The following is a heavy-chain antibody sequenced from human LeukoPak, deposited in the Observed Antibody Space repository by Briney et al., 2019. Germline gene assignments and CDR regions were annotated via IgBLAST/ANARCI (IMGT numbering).Heavy chain of an antibody. CDR3: ARRGHASSGYWDSYYYYYMDV. V-gene: IGHV1-8*01. CDR1: GYTFTSYD. Sequence: GASVKVSCKASGYTFTSYDINWVRQATGQGLEWMGWMNPNSGNTGYAQKFQGRVTMTRNTSLSTASMELSSLRSEDTAVYYCARRGHASSGYWDSYYYYYMDVWGKGTTVTVSS. J-gene: IGHJ6*03. CDR2: MNPNSGNT. D-gene: IGHD3-22*01.